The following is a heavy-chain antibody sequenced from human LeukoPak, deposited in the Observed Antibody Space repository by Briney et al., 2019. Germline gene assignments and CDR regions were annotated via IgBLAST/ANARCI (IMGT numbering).Heavy chain of an antibody. V-gene: IGHV3-20*01. Sequence: GGFLRLSCAASGFTFDDYGMSWVRQAPGKGLEWVSGINWNGGSTGYADSVKGRFTISRDNAKNSLYLQMNSLRAEDTALYHCARESSSSWYYWFDPWGQGTLVTVSS. D-gene: IGHD6-13*01. CDR1: GFTFDDYG. CDR2: INWNGGST. J-gene: IGHJ5*02. CDR3: ARESSSSWYYWFDP.